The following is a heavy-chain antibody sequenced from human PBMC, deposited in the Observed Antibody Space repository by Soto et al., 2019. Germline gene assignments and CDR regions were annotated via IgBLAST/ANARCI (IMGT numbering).Heavy chain of an antibody. CDR1: GFTFSNAW. D-gene: IGHD6-13*01. Sequence: EVQLVESGGGLVKPGGSLRLSCAASGFTFSNAWMSWVRQAPGKGLEWVGRIKSKTDGGTTDYAAPVKGRFTISRDDSKNTLYLQMNSLKTEDTAVYYCATDFRLTAALPIDYWGQGTLVTVCS. CDR3: ATDFRLTAALPIDY. V-gene: IGHV3-15*01. J-gene: IGHJ4*02. CDR2: IKSKTDGGTT.